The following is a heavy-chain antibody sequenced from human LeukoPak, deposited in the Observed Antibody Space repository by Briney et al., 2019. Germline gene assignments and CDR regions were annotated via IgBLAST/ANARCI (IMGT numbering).Heavy chain of an antibody. J-gene: IGHJ4*02. D-gene: IGHD3-9*01. Sequence: SETLSLTCTVSGGSISSSSYYWGWIRQPPGKGLEWIGRIYYSGSTYYNPSLKSRVTLSVDTSKNQFSLKLSSVTAADTAVYYCARQRSEQYYDILTGYYFDYWGQGTLVTVSS. CDR3: ARQRSEQYYDILTGYYFDY. CDR1: GGSISSSSYY. CDR2: IYYSGST. V-gene: IGHV4-39*01.